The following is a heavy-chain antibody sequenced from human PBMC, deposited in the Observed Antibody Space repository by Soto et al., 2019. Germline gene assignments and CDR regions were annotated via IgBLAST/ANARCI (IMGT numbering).Heavy chain of an antibody. Sequence: QVQLVESGGGVVQPGRSLRLSCAASGFTFSSYAMHWVRQAPGKGLEWVAVISYDGSNKYYADSVKGRCTISRDNXTNTLYLQLNGLGPEDTGVYYLARATSGWYKDAFDLWGQGTMVPVSS. J-gene: IGHJ3*01. CDR2: ISYDGSNK. CDR3: ARATSGWYKDAFDL. CDR1: GFTFSSYA. V-gene: IGHV3-30-3*01. D-gene: IGHD6-19*01.